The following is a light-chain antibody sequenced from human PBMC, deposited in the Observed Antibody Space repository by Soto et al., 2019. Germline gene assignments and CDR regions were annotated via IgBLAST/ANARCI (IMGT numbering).Light chain of an antibody. V-gene: IGLV2-14*01. CDR3: GSCTSRNTRVL. CDR1: ICDIGAYNH. CDR2: DVN. Sequence: QSALTQPASVSGSPGQSVTISCTGTICDIGAYNHVSWYQQHPGTAPKLMIYDVNNRPSGVSNRFSGSKSGNIASLTISGLQAEDEDDYYCGSCTSRNTRVLFGGGTKLTVL. J-gene: IGLJ2*01.